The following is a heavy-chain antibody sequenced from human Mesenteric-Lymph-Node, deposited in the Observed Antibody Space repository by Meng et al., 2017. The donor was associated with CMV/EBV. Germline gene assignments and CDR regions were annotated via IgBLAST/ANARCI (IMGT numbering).Heavy chain of an antibody. Sequence: SETLSLTCIVSGVSISSSSYYWGWIRQPPGKGLEWVASIYSSGSSYYNPSLKSRVTISVDTSKNQFSLKLTSVTAADTAVYYCARDTHLSSSWYIDYWGQGIPVTVSS. D-gene: IGHD6-13*01. V-gene: IGHV4-39*07. CDR2: IYSSGSS. J-gene: IGHJ4*02. CDR1: GVSISSSSYY. CDR3: ARDTHLSSSWYIDY.